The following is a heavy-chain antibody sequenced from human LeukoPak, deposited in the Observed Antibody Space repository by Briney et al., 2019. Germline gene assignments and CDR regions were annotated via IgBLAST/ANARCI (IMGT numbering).Heavy chain of an antibody. CDR3: PRKYDSSGYFDY. CDR1: GFSFSGYA. D-gene: IGHD3-22*01. CDR2: ISGGGDSA. J-gene: IGHJ4*02. Sequence: GGSLRLSCIASGFSFSGYAMSWVRQAPGKGLEWVSAISGGGDSAYYADSVQGRFTISRDNSKNTLYLQMNSLRAEDTAVYYCPRKYDSSGYFDYWGLGTLVTVSS. V-gene: IGHV3-23*01.